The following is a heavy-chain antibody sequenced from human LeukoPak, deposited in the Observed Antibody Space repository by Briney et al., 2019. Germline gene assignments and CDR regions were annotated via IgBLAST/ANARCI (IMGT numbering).Heavy chain of an antibody. CDR2: ISYDGSKT. V-gene: IGHV3-30*03. Sequence: PGGSLRLSCAASGFTFSSYSMNWVRQAPGKGLEWVAVISYDGSKTYYADSVKGRFTISRDNSKNTLYLQMNSLRAEDTAVYYCASPGGYDFWSGPFDYWGQGTLVTVSS. CDR1: GFTFSSYS. CDR3: ASPGGYDFWSGPFDY. J-gene: IGHJ4*02. D-gene: IGHD3-3*01.